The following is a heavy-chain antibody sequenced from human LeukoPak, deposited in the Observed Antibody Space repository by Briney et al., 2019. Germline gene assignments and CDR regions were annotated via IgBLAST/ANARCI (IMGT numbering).Heavy chain of an antibody. CDR1: GGSIISYY. J-gene: IGHJ4*02. CDR3: ARAAPYYYDSSGYYLGGIFDY. Sequence: SETLSLTCTVSGGSIISYYWSWIRQPPGKGLEWIGYIYYSGSTNYNPSLKSRVTISVDTSKNKFSLKLSSVTAADTAVYYCARAAPYYYDSSGYYLGGIFDYWGQGALVTVSS. CDR2: IYYSGST. V-gene: IGHV4-59*01. D-gene: IGHD3-22*01.